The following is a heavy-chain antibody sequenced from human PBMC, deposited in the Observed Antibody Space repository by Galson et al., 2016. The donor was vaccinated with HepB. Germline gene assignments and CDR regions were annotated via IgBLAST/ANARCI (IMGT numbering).Heavy chain of an antibody. Sequence: QAPGKGLEWVAVISFDGKTKYYADSVKGRLIISRDNSANSLYLQINSLRRDDTAVYYCARRSRLNYYDHYNMDVWGLGTTVIVSS. D-gene: IGHD3-16*01. CDR3: ARRSRLNYYDHYNMDV. V-gene: IGHV3-30*03. CDR2: ISFDGKTK. J-gene: IGHJ6*02.